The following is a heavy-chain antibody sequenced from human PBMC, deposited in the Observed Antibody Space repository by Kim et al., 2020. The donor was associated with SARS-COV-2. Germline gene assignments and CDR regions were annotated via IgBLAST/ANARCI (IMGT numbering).Heavy chain of an antibody. CDR3: ARDWGGSYSRDRYYYYSGVDV. CDR2: IYYSGRT. V-gene: IGHV4-39*01. J-gene: IGHJ6*02. Sequence: SETLSLTCTVSGGSISSSSYYWGWIRQPPGKGLEWFGSIYYSGRTYYNPSLKSRVTVTVDTSKNQFPLKLSSVTAADTAVYYCARDWGGSYSRDRYYYYSGVDVWGQGTPVTVSS. D-gene: IGHD3-10*01. CDR1: GGSISSSSYY.